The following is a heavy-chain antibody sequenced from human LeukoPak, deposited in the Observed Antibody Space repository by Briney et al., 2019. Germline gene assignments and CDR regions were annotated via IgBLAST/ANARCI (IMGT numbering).Heavy chain of an antibody. CDR2: IRYDGSNK. CDR1: GFTFSSYG. V-gene: IGHV3-30*02. CDR3: ARGLAAAAIRPDAFDI. D-gene: IGHD6-13*01. Sequence: GGSLRLSCAASGFTFSSYGMHWVRQAPGKGLEWVAFIRYDGSNKYYADSVKGRFTISRDNSKNTLYLQMNSLRAEDTAVYYCARGLAAAAIRPDAFDIWGQGTMVTVSS. J-gene: IGHJ3*02.